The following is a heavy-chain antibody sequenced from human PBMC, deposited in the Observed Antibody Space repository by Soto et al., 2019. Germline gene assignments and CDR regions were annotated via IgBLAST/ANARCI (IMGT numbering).Heavy chain of an antibody. Sequence: ASVKVSCKASGYTFTGYYMHWVRQAPGQGLEWMGWINPNSGGTNYAQKFQGWVTMTRDTSISTAYMELSRLRSDDTAVYYCARAWGLWFGELLHDAFDIWGKGTMVTVSS. CDR1: GYTFTGYY. D-gene: IGHD3-10*01. CDR3: ARAWGLWFGELLHDAFDI. J-gene: IGHJ3*02. V-gene: IGHV1-2*04. CDR2: INPNSGGT.